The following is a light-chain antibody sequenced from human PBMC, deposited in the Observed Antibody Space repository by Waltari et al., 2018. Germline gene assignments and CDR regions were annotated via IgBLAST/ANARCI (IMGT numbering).Light chain of an antibody. J-gene: IGKJ1*01. CDR3: QHHVRLPAT. Sequence: IVLTQSPGTLSLSPGGRATLSCRASQNIGHYLALYQQKPGQAPRLPIYGTSTRAAGIPDRFSGSGSGADFSLTITRLEPEDFAVYYCQHHVRLPATFGQGTKV. V-gene: IGKV3-20*01. CDR2: GTS. CDR1: QNIGHY.